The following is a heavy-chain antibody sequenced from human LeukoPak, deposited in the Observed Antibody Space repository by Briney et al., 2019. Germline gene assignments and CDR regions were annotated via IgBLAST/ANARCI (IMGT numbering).Heavy chain of an antibody. Sequence: ASVKVSCKASGYTFTSYGISWVRQAPGQGLEWMGWISAYNGNTNYAQKLQGRVTMTTDTSTSTAYMELRSLRSDDTAVYYCARGAGETYCYDSSGYTGVDYWGQGTLVTVSS. J-gene: IGHJ4*02. CDR3: ARGAGETYCYDSSGYTGVDY. V-gene: IGHV1-18*01. CDR1: GYTFTSYG. CDR2: ISAYNGNT. D-gene: IGHD3-22*01.